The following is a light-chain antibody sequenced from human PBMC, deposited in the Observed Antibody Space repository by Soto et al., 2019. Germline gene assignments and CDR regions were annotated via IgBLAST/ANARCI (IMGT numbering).Light chain of an antibody. CDR3: CSYAGSSTFDVV. CDR1: SSDVGSYNF. Sequence: QSALTQPASVSGSPGQSITISCTGTSSDVGSYNFVSWYQQHPGKAPKLMIYEGSKRPSGISTRFSGSKSGNTASLTISGLQAEDEANYYCCSYAGSSTFDVVFGGGTKLTVL. CDR2: EGS. J-gene: IGLJ2*01. V-gene: IGLV2-23*03.